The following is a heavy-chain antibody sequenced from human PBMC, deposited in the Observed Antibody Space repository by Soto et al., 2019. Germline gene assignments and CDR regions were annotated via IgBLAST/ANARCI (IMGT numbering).Heavy chain of an antibody. CDR1: GGTFNTYG. D-gene: IGHD1-26*01. V-gene: IGHV1-69*01. CDR2: IIPLFGTT. J-gene: IGHJ5*02. CDR3: ARARGSSWDNWFDP. Sequence: QVQLVQSGAELKKPGSSVKVSCKASGGTFNTYGISWVRQAPGQGIEWMGGIIPLFGTTNYAHKFKGRVTITADESTSTVYMELSSLRFEDTAIYYCARARGSSWDNWFDPWGQGTLVTVSS.